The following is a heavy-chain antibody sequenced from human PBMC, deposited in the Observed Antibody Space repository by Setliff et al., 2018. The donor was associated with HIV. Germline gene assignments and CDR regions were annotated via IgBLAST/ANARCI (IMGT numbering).Heavy chain of an antibody. D-gene: IGHD4-17*01. CDR1: GVSISSGSYY. V-gene: IGHV4-61*02. CDR3: ARVGDYGAFDI. J-gene: IGHJ3*02. Sequence: TLSLTCTVSGVSISSGSYYWSWIRQPAGKGLEWIGRIYSSASTNYNPSLNSRVIISVDTSRNQFSLRLSSVAAADTAMYYCARVGDYGAFDIWGQGTMFTVSS. CDR2: IYSSAST.